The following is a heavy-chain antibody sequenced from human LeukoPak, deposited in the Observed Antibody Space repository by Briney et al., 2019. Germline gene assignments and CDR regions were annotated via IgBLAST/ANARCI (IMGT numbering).Heavy chain of an antibody. CDR1: GYTFTSYG. J-gene: IGHJ6*02. D-gene: IGHD3-10*01. CDR2: ISAYNGNT. CDR3: ARDGHYGSGSYYRSTNYYYYGMYV. Sequence: GASVKVSCKASGYTFTSYGISWGRQAPGQGLEWMGWISAYNGNTNYAQKLQGRVTMTTDTSTSTAYMELRSLRSDDTAVYYCARDGHYGSGSYYRSTNYYYYGMYVWGQVTTVTVS. V-gene: IGHV1-18*01.